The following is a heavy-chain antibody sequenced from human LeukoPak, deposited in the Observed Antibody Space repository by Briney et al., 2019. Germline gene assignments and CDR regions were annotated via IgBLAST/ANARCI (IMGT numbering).Heavy chain of an antibody. D-gene: IGHD5-18*01. CDR2: INPNSGGT. V-gene: IGHV1-2*06. CDR1: GYTLTDYY. CDR3: ARKGRIQLWLLLDY. J-gene: IGHJ4*02. Sequence: ASVKVSCKASGYTLTDYYMHWVRQAPGQGLEWMGRINPNSGGTNYAQKFQGRVTMTRDTSISTVYMELSRLRSDDTAVYYCARKGRIQLWLLLDYWGQGTLVTVSS.